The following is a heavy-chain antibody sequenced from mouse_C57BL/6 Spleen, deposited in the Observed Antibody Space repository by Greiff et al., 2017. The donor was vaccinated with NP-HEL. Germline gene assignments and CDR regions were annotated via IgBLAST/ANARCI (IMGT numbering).Heavy chain of an antibody. CDR2: IYPGDGDT. CDR3: ARGSSMYYFDY. CDR1: GYAFSSSW. D-gene: IGHD1-1*01. V-gene: IGHV1-82*01. Sequence: QVQLQQSGPELVKPGASVKISCKASGYAFSSSWMNWVKQRPGKGLEWIGRIYPGDGDTNYNGKSKGKATLTADKSSSTAYMQLSSLTSEDSAVYFCARGSSMYYFDYWGQGTTLTVSS. J-gene: IGHJ2*01.